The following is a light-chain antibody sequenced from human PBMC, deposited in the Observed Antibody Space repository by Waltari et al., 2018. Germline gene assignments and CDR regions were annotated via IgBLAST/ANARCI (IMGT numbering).Light chain of an antibody. J-gene: IGKJ4*01. Sequence: EIVLTQSPATLSLSPGERATLSCRASQSVGSYLAWYQHRPGQAPSLLIYDASTRATGIPASVSGSGSGTDFTLTISSLEPEDFAVYYCQQRTNWPSLTFGGGTKVEIK. CDR2: DAS. CDR1: QSVGSY. V-gene: IGKV3-11*01. CDR3: QQRTNWPSLT.